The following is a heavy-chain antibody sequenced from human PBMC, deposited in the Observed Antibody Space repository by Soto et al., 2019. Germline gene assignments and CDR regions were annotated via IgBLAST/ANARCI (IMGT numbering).Heavy chain of an antibody. CDR1: GGTFRSYS. J-gene: IGHJ4*02. CDR2: IIPIVGIS. CDR3: ASVGGPVGAGNYLDY. V-gene: IGHV1-69*02. Sequence: QVQLVQSGAEVKKPGSSVKVSCQASGGTFRSYSINWVRQAPGKGLEWMGRIIPIVGISNYAQSFQGRVTLSADTSTTTAYMELSSLRSEDTAVYYCASVGGPVGAGNYLDYWGQGTLVTVSS. D-gene: IGHD3-10*01.